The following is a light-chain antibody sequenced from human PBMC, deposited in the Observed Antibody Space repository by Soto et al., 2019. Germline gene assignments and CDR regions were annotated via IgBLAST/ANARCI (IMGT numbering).Light chain of an antibody. CDR2: DAS. Sequence: DIQMTQSPSSLSASVGDRVTITCQASQDISNYLNWYQQKPGKAPKLLIYDASNLETGVPSRFSGSGSVTEFTLTISSLQPDDFATYYCQQYNSYSFGQGTKVDIK. CDR3: QQYNSYS. J-gene: IGKJ1*01. V-gene: IGKV1-33*01. CDR1: QDISNY.